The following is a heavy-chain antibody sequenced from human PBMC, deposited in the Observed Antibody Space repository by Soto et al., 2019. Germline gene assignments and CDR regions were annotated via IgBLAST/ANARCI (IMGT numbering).Heavy chain of an antibody. J-gene: IGHJ4*02. CDR3: ARGDGDYYDGNGYLGRH. V-gene: IGHV3-74*01. Sequence: EVQLVESGGGIVQPGGSLRLSCAASGFTFSSYWMHWVRQAPGKGLVWVSRINSDGSRTSYADSAKGRFTISRDNAKNXXYLQMKSLRAEDTGVSYCARGDGDYYDGNGYLGRHWGQGTLVTVSS. CDR1: GFTFSSYW. D-gene: IGHD3-22*01. CDR2: INSDGSRT.